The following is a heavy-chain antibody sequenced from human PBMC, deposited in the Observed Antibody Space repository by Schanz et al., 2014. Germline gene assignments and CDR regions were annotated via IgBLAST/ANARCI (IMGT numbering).Heavy chain of an antibody. D-gene: IGHD2-21*01. J-gene: IGHJ4*02. CDR2: LTEGGGGT. V-gene: IGHV3-23*04. CDR1: GFNFNTYA. Sequence: LVESGGGVVQPGRSLRLSCAASGFNFNTYAMSWVRQAPGKGLEWVSGLTEGGGGTYYTDAVKGRFTISRDSSKNTLYLQMNSLRADDTAVYYCAKSKSQLPLFDYWGQGTLVAVSS. CDR3: AKSKSQLPLFDY.